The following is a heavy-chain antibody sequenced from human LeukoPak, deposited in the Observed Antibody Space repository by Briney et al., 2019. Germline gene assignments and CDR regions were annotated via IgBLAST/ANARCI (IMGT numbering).Heavy chain of an antibody. D-gene: IGHD6-19*01. J-gene: IGHJ4*02. CDR3: ARRREWLVFSPSPFDY. Sequence: PSETLSLTCTVSGGSISNYYWGWIRQPPGMGLGWIGSIYYSGNTYYNPSLKSRVTISVDMSKNQFSLKLSSVTAADTAVYYCARRREWLVFSPSPFDYWGQGTLVTVSS. V-gene: IGHV4-39*07. CDR1: GGSISNYY. CDR2: IYYSGNT.